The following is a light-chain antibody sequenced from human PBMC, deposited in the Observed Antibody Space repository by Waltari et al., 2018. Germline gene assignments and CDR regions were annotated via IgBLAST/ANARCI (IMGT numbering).Light chain of an antibody. Sequence: QSARTQPASVSGSPGQSITISCTRSSSAVGSYNLVSWYQQHPGTAPKPMIYEGSNRPSGVSNRFSGSKSANTASLTISGLHAEDEAHYYCCSYAGSSAPRVFGGGTKLTVL. CDR1: SSAVGSYNL. V-gene: IGLV2-23*01. CDR2: EGS. CDR3: CSYAGSSAPRV. J-gene: IGLJ3*02.